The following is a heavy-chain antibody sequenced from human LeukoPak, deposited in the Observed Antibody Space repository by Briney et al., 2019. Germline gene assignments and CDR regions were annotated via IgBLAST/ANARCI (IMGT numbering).Heavy chain of an antibody. Sequence: PGGSLRLSCAASGFTFSSYWMSWVRQAPGKGLEWVANIKQDGSEKYYVDSVKGRFTISRDNAKNSLYLQMNSLRAEDTAVYYCAKDGVAAAGTGWFDYWGQGTLVTVSS. J-gene: IGHJ4*02. CDR2: IKQDGSEK. CDR3: AKDGVAAAGTGWFDY. D-gene: IGHD6-13*01. V-gene: IGHV3-7*01. CDR1: GFTFSSYW.